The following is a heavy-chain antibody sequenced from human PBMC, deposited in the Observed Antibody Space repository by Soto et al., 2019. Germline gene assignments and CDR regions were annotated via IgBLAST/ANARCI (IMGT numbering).Heavy chain of an antibody. CDR2: IIPIFGTA. V-gene: IGHV1-69*06. Sequence: VASVKVSCKASGGTFSSYAISWVRQAPGQGLEWMGGIIPIFGTANYAQKFQGRVTITADKSTSTAYMELSSLRSEDTAVYYCASQERGSYFDYWGQGTLVTVYS. J-gene: IGHJ4*02. CDR1: GGTFSSYA. D-gene: IGHD3-16*01. CDR3: ASQERGSYFDY.